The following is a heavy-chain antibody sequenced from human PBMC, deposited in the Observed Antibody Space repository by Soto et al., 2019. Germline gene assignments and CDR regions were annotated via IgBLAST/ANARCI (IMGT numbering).Heavy chain of an antibody. V-gene: IGHV4-59*04. CDR1: GGSIRSYY. Sequence: SETLSLTCNVSGGSIRSYYWAWIRQPPGRGLEWIGSLYHIGSTHYNTSLKSRVTISVDTSKNHFSLELSSVTAADTAVYYCAIGTLYSAGGFDPWGQGTLVTVSS. CDR3: AIGTLYSAGGFDP. CDR2: LYHIGST. J-gene: IGHJ5*02. D-gene: IGHD5-18*01.